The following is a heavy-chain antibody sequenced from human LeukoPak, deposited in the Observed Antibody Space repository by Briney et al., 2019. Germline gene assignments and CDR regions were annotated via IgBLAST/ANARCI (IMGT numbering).Heavy chain of an antibody. V-gene: IGHV1-69*01. CDR1: GGTFSSYA. J-gene: IGHJ6*02. Sequence: GASVKVSCKASGGTFSSYAISWVRQAPGQGLEWMGGIIPIFGTANYAQKFQGRVTITADESTSTAYMELSSLRSEDTAVYYCAREDPRGDYGMDVWGQGTTVTVSS. CDR3: AREDPRGDYGMDV. CDR2: IIPIFGTA.